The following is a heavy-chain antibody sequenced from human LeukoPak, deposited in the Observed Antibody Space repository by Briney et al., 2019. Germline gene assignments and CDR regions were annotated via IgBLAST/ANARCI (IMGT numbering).Heavy chain of an antibody. CDR1: GGSISSYY. D-gene: IGHD6-13*01. CDR2: IYYSGST. V-gene: IGHV4-59*01. CDR3: ARRVREFAIIAAAGKSWFDP. Sequence: KTSETLSLTCTVSGGSISSYYWSWIRQPPGKGLEWIGYIYYSGSTNYNPSLESRVTISVDTSKNQFSLKLSSVTAADTAVYYCARRVREFAIIAAAGKSWFDPWGQGTLVTVSS. J-gene: IGHJ5*02.